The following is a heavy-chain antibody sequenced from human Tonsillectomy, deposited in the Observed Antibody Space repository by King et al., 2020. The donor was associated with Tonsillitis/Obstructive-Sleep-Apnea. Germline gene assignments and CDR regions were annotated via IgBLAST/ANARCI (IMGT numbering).Heavy chain of an antibody. D-gene: IGHD6-13*01. CDR1: GFTFSTYG. CDR3: ARGVAAAGTGLEGDY. V-gene: IGHV3-33*01. Sequence: VQLVESGGGVVQPGRSLRLSCVASGFTFSTYGMHWVRQAPGKGLEWVAVTWYDGSNKFYAEAVEGRFTITRDNYKNTMYLQMNSLRAEDTAMYYCARGVAAAGTGLEGDYWGQGTLVTVSS. CDR2: TWYDGSNK. J-gene: IGHJ4*02.